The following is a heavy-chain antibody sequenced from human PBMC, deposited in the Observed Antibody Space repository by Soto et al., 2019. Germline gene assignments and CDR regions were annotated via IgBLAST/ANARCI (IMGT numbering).Heavy chain of an antibody. Sequence: QVQLVESGGGVVQPGRSLRLSCAASGFTFSSYAMHWVRQAPGKGLEWVAVISYDGSNKYYADSVKGRFTISRDNSKNTLYLQMNSLRAEDTAVYYCARGGDSSGYWIARSPQFDYWGQGTLVTVSS. V-gene: IGHV3-30-3*01. CDR1: GFTFSSYA. CDR2: ISYDGSNK. J-gene: IGHJ4*02. CDR3: ARGGDSSGYWIARSPQFDY. D-gene: IGHD3-22*01.